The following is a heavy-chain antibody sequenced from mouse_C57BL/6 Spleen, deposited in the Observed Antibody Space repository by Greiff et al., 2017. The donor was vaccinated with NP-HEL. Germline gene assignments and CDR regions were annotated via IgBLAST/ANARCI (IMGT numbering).Heavy chain of an antibody. Sequence: QVQLKQSGPGLVQPSQSLSITCTVSGFSLTSYGVHWVRQSPGKGLEWLGVIWSGGSTDYNAAFISRLSISKDNSKSQVFFKMNSLQADDTAIYYCARKGDGYLDYWGQGTTLTVSS. CDR3: ARKGDGYLDY. D-gene: IGHD2-3*01. V-gene: IGHV2-2*01. CDR2: IWSGGST. J-gene: IGHJ2*01. CDR1: GFSLTSYG.